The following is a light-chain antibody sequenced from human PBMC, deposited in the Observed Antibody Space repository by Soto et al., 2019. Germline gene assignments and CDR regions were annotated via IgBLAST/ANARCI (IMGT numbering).Light chain of an antibody. CDR1: MRDVGAYNL. CDR3: CSYTTSNTYV. V-gene: IGLV2-14*01. CDR2: EVR. Sequence: SALTQPASVSGSAGQSITISCSGTMRDVGAYNLVSWYQQHPGTAPKLIIYEVRNRPSGISSRFSGSRSGNTASLTISGLQVEDEADYYCCSYTTSNTYVFGTGTKVTV. J-gene: IGLJ1*01.